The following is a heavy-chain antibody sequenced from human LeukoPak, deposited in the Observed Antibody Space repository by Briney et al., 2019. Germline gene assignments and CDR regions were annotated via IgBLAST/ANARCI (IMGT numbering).Heavy chain of an antibody. CDR2: IIPIFGKA. V-gene: IGHV1-69*06. CDR1: GGTFSSYA. D-gene: IGHD2-2*01. CDR3: AGDQVAAAYYGMDV. Sequence: ASVKVSCKASGGTFSSYAISWVRQAPGQGLEWMGGIIPIFGKANYAQKFQGRVTITADKSTSTAYMELSSLRSEDTAVYYCAGDQVAAAYYGMDVWGKGTTVTVSS. J-gene: IGHJ6*04.